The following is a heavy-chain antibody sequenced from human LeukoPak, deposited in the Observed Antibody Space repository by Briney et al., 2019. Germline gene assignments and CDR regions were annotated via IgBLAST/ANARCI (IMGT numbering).Heavy chain of an antibody. J-gene: IGHJ4*02. D-gene: IGHD6-13*01. CDR3: AREQQLVPYYFDY. Sequence: GGSLSLSCASSGFTFRCYAWHWVRQAPGKGLEYVSAISSNGGYTYYANSVKGRFTNSRDNSKNTLYLQMGSLRAEDMDVYYCAREQQLVPYYFDYWGQGTLVTVSS. CDR1: GFTFRCYA. CDR2: ISSNGGYT. V-gene: IGHV3-64*01.